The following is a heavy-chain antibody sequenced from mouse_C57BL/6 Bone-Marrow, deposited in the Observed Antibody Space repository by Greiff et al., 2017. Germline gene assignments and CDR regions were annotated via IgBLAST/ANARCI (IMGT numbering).Heavy chain of an antibody. J-gene: IGHJ1*03. CDR2: INPNNGGT. V-gene: IGHV1-26*01. D-gene: IGHD1-1*01. CDR3: ATFITTVHV. Sequence: EVQLQQSGPELVRPGASVKISCKASGYTFTDYYMNWVKQSHGKSLEWIGDINPNNGGTSYNQQFKGKATLTVDKSSSTAYMELRSLTSEDSAVYYGATFITTVHVWGTGTTVTVSS. CDR1: GYTFTDYY.